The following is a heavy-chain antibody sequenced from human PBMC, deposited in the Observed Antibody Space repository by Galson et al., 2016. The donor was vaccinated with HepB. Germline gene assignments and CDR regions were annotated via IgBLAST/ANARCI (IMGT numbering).Heavy chain of an antibody. CDR3: ATPDRIAVD. J-gene: IGHJ4*02. Sequence: SVKVSCKASGSTFTTSAVQWVRQTRGQRLEWIGWIVVGSGNTNYTQKFQDRVTITRDISTSTAYMELSSLRSEDTAIYYCATPDRIAVDWGQGTLVTVSS. CDR1: GSTFTTSA. V-gene: IGHV1-58*01. D-gene: IGHD6-19*01. CDR2: IVVGSGNT.